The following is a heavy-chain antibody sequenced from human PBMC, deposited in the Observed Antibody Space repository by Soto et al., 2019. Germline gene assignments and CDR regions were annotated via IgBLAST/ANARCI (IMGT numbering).Heavy chain of an antibody. D-gene: IGHD3-22*01. V-gene: IGHV3-11*06. Sequence: QVQLVESGGGLVKPGGSLRLSCAASGFTFSDYYMSWIRQAPGKGLEWVSYISSSSSYTNYADSVKGRFTISRDNAKNSLSLQMNSLRAEDTAVYYCARKGRGLLPYYFDYWGQGTLVTVSS. CDR3: ARKGRGLLPYYFDY. CDR2: ISSSSSYT. CDR1: GFTFSDYY. J-gene: IGHJ4*02.